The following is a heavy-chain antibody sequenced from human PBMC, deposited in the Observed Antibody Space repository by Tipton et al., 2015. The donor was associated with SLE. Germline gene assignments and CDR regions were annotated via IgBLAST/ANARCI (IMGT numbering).Heavy chain of an antibody. Sequence: TLSLTCAVYGGSFSGYYWSWIRQPPGKGLEWIGEINHSGSTNYNPSLKSRVTISVDTSKNQFSLKLSSVTAADTAVYYCATQSTTGENLLRFRYFDLWGRGTLVTVSS. V-gene: IGHV4-34*01. CDR3: ATQSTTGENLLRFRYFDL. D-gene: IGHD1-1*01. CDR1: GGSFSGYY. CDR2: INHSGST. J-gene: IGHJ2*01.